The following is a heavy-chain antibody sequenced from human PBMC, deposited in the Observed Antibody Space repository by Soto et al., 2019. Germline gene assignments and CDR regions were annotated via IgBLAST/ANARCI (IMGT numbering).Heavy chain of an antibody. Sequence: QLQLQESGPGLVKPSETLSLTCTVSGGSMSSNGYYWGWIRQPPGKGLEWIGNIYHSGVTYYNPSLKSRVTISVDTSRNQFSLKLNSMTAADTAVYYCARLFDYWGQGKLVTVSS. CDR3: ARLFDY. CDR1: GGSMSSNGYY. CDR2: IYHSGVT. J-gene: IGHJ4*02. V-gene: IGHV4-39*01.